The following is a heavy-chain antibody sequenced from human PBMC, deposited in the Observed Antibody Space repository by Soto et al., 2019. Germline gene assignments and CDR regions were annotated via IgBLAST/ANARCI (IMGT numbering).Heavy chain of an antibody. V-gene: IGHV1-18*01. CDR2: ISAYNGNT. CDR3: ARVEDPSSWYLGAFDI. J-gene: IGHJ3*02. Sequence: ASVKVSCKASGYTFTSYGISWVRQAPGQGLEWMGWISAYNGNTNYAQKLQGRVTMTTDTSTSTAYMELRSLRSDDTAVYFFARVEDPSSWYLGAFDIWGQGTMVTVSS. CDR1: GYTFTSYG. D-gene: IGHD6-13*01.